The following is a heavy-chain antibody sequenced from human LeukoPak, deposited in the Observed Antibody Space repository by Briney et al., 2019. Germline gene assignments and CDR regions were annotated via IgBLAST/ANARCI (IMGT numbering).Heavy chain of an antibody. CDR2: IYTSGST. D-gene: IGHD3-16*01. J-gene: IGHJ4*02. CDR1: GGSISSYY. V-gene: IGHV4-4*07. CDR3: AGRGEALFDY. Sequence: NTSETLSLTCSVSGGSISSYYWSWIRQPAGKGLEWIGRIYTSGSTNYNPSLKSRVTMSVDTSKNQFSLKLSSVTAADTAVYYCAGRGEALFDYWGQGTLVTVSS.